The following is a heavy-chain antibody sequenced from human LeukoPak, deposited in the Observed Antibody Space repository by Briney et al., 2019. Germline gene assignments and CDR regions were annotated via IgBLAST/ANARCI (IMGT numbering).Heavy chain of an antibody. CDR3: ARGHPTTVATDY. J-gene: IGHJ4*02. D-gene: IGHD4-23*01. CDR1: GVSISSSSYY. Sequence: PSETLSLTCTVSGVSISSSSYYWGWIRQPPGKGLEWIGSIYYSGSTYYNPSLKSRVTISVDTSKNQFSLKLSSVTAADTAVYYCARGHPTTVATDYWGQGTLVTVSS. V-gene: IGHV4-39*07. CDR2: IYYSGST.